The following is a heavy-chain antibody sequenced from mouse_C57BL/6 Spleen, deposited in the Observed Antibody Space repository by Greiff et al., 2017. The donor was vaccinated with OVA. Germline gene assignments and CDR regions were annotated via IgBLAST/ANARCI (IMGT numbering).Heavy chain of an antibody. V-gene: IGHV2-6*01. CDR3: ASADDYAWFAY. J-gene: IGHJ3*01. CDR1: GFSLTSYG. Sequence: VQGVESGPGLVAPSQSLSITCTVSGFSLTSYGVDWVRQSPGKGLEWLGVIWGVGSTNYNSALKSRLSISKDNSKSQVFLKMNSLQTDDTAMYYCASADDYAWFAYWGQGTLVTVSA. CDR2: IWGVGST. D-gene: IGHD2-4*01.